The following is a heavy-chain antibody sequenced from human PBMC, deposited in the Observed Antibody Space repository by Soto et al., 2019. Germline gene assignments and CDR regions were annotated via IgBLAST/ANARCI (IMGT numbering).Heavy chain of an antibody. CDR3: ARSSPVVTAP. D-gene: IGHD2-21*02. Sequence: QVQLQESGPGLVKPSQTLSLTCTVSGGSISSGGYYWSWIRQHPGKGLEWSGYIYYSGSTYYNPSLKSGITISVDTSKNQFALKLSSLTAADTAVYYCARSSPVVTAPWGQGTLVTVSS. J-gene: IGHJ5*02. CDR2: IYYSGST. V-gene: IGHV4-31*03. CDR1: GGSISSGGYY.